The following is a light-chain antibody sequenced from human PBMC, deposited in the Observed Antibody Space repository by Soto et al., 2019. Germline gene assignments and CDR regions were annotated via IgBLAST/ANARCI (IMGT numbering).Light chain of an antibody. J-gene: IGLJ3*02. V-gene: IGLV1-44*01. CDR1: SSNIGSNT. Sequence: QSVLTQPPSASGTPGQRVTISCSGSSSNIGSNTVNWYQQLPGTAPKLLIYSNNQRPSGVPDRFSGSKSGTSASLAISGLQSKDEADYYCAACDDSLNGYWVFGGGTKLTVL. CDR3: AACDDSLNGYWV. CDR2: SNN.